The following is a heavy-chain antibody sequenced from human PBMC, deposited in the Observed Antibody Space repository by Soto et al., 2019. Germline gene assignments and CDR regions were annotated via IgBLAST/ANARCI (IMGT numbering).Heavy chain of an antibody. Sequence: PSETLSLTCTVSGGSIGTYYWSWIRQPPGKGLEWIGYIYYSGSTNYNPSLKSRVTISVDTSKNQFSLKLSSVTAADTAVYYCARRYGPGFDYWGQGTLVTVSS. CDR2: IYYSGST. D-gene: IGHD4-17*01. J-gene: IGHJ4*02. CDR3: ARRYGPGFDY. V-gene: IGHV4-59*08. CDR1: GGSIGTYY.